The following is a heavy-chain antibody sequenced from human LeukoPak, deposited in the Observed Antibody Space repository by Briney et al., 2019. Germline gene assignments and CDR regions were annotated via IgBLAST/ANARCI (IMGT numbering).Heavy chain of an antibody. D-gene: IGHD6-19*01. CDR2: INSDGGST. V-gene: IGHV3-74*01. CDR1: GFTFSSYW. Sequence: GGSLRLSCAASGFTFSSYWMHWVRQAPGKGLVWVSRINSDGGSTYYADSVKGRFTISRDNSKNTLYLQMNSLRAEDTAVYYCAKGSIAVAGKGAYFDYWGQGTLVTVSS. CDR3: AKGSIAVAGKGAYFDY. J-gene: IGHJ4*02.